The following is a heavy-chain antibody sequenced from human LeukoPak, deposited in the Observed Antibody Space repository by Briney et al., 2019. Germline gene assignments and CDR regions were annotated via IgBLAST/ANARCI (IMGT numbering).Heavy chain of an antibody. Sequence: PGEALKIFRRGPGYHFTNFWLGWVRPTSGKGPGWVPLIYPGDCDPRYNLSFEGLVTLSADKSITTAYLQWSSLKASDTAMYYCVRQPGSRQFDYWGRGTLVTVSS. CDR1: GYHFTNFW. CDR2: IYPGDCDP. J-gene: IGHJ4*02. CDR3: VRQPGSRQFDY. V-gene: IGHV5-51*01. D-gene: IGHD2-15*01.